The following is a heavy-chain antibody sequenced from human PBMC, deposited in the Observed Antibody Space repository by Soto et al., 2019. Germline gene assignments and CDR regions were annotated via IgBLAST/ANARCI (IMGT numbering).Heavy chain of an antibody. Sequence: ASVKGSCKASGYTFSAYCVHWVRQAPGQGLEWMGWIDPNTGGTNYAQKFQGWVTMTRDTSISTVYMELSRLRSDDTAVYYCARDGGYCSDGSCYYIWFDPWGQGTLVTVSS. CDR2: IDPNTGGT. V-gene: IGHV1-2*04. CDR3: ARDGGYCSDGSCYYIWFDP. CDR1: GYTFSAYC. J-gene: IGHJ5*02. D-gene: IGHD2-15*01.